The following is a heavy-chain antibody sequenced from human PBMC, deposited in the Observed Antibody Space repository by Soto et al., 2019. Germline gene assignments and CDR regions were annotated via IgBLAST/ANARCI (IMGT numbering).Heavy chain of an antibody. V-gene: IGHV3-74*01. Sequence: HPGGSLRLSCAASGFTFSSYWMHWVRQAPGKGLVWVSRINRDGSSTSYADSVKGRFTISRDNAKNTLYLQMNSLRAEDTAVYFCARDSYYDSTYYGMDVWGQGTTVTVSS. D-gene: IGHD3-22*01. CDR2: INRDGSST. CDR3: ARDSYYDSTYYGMDV. J-gene: IGHJ6*02. CDR1: GFTFSSYW.